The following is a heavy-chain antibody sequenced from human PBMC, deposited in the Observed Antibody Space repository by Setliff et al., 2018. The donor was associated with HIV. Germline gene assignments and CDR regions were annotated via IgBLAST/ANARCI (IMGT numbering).Heavy chain of an antibody. CDR2: IYYSGST. Sequence: SETLSLTCTVSGGSISSYYWSWIRQPPGKGLEWIGYIYYSGSTNYNPSLKSRVTISVDTSKNQFSLKLSSVTAADTAVYYCASAYCGGDCYSRTREFYYYYYMDVWGKGTTVTAP. D-gene: IGHD2-21*02. CDR3: ASAYCGGDCYSRTREFYYYYYMDV. J-gene: IGHJ6*03. CDR1: GGSISSYY. V-gene: IGHV4-59*08.